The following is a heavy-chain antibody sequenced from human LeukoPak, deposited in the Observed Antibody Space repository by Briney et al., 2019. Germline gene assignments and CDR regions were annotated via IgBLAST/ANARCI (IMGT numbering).Heavy chain of an antibody. Sequence: GGSLRLSCAASGFTFSSYAMSWVRQAPGKGLEWVSAISISGGTTYYADSVKGRFTISRDNSKNTLYLQMNSLRADDTAVYYCAKKWGSGSNYFDYWGQGTLVTVSS. CDR3: AKKWGSGSNYFDY. J-gene: IGHJ4*02. CDR1: GFTFSSYA. D-gene: IGHD2-15*01. CDR2: ISISGGTT. V-gene: IGHV3-23*01.